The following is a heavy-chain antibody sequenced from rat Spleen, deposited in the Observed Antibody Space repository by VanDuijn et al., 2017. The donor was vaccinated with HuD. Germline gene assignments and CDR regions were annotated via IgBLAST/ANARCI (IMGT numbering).Heavy chain of an antibody. D-gene: IGHD1-7*01. CDR1: GFTFSSYW. CDR3: AVAGYGY. CDR2: ISNDGGTT. J-gene: IGHJ2*01. Sequence: EVQLVETGGGLVQPGSSLKLSCVASGFTFSSYWMYWVRQAPGKGLEWVSSISNDGGTTYYPDSVKGRFTISRDNAENTVYLQMNSLRSEDTATYYCAVAGYGYWGHGVMVTVSS. V-gene: IGHV5-58*01.